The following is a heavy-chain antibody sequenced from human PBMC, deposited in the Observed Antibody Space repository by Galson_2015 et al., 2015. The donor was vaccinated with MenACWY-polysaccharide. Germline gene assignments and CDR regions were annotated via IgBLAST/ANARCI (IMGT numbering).Heavy chain of an antibody. D-gene: IGHD4-17*01. V-gene: IGHV1-69*01. J-gene: IGHJ4*02. Sequence: PIFGTTNYAQKFQGRVTITADESTSTAYMELSSLRSEDTAVYYCARGELTVTTGAHWGQGTLVTVSS. CDR3: ARGELTVTTGAH. CDR2: PIFGTT.